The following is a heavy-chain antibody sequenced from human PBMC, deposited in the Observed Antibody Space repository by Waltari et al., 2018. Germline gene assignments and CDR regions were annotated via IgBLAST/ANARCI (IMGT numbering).Heavy chain of an antibody. Sequence: EVQLVESGGGLVKPGGSLRLSCAASGFTFSNAWMSWVRQAPGKGLEWVGRIKSKTDGGTTDYAAPVKGRFTISRDDSKNTLYLQMNSLKTEDTAVYYCTTGEVDIVATIGVYYYYYGMDVWGQGTTVTVSS. CDR1: GFTFSNAW. CDR2: IKSKTDGGTT. CDR3: TTGEVDIVATIGVYYYYYGMDV. D-gene: IGHD5-12*01. J-gene: IGHJ6*02. V-gene: IGHV3-15*01.